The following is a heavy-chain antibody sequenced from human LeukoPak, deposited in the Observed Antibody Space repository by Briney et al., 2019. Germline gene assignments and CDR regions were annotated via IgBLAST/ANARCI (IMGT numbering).Heavy chain of an antibody. CDR1: GFTFSSYW. Sequence: GGSLRLSCAASGFTFSSYWMHWVRQAPGRGLVWVSRIDNDGSTTYYTASMKGRFTISRDNAKNTLYLQMNSLRAEDTAVYYCLRGGNDCWGQGTLVTVSS. J-gene: IGHJ4*02. CDR2: IDNDGSTT. V-gene: IGHV3-74*01. CDR3: LRGGNDC. D-gene: IGHD6-25*01.